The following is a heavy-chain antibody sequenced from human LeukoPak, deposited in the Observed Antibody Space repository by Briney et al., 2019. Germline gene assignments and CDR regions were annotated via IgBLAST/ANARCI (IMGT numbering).Heavy chain of an antibody. CDR3: AXDVYXRDFWSGYXLDY. CDR2: INPNSGGT. D-gene: IGHD3-3*01. Sequence: ASVKVSCKASGYTFTGYYMHWVRQAPGQGLEWMGWINPNSGGTNYAQKFQGRVTMTRDTSISTAYMELSRLRSDDTAVYYCAXDVYXRDFWSGYXLDYWGQGTLVTVSS. J-gene: IGHJ4*02. CDR1: GYTFTGYY. V-gene: IGHV1-2*02.